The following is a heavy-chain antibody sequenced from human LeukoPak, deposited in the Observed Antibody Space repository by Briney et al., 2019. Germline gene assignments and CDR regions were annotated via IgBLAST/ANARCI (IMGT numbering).Heavy chain of an antibody. V-gene: IGHV3-74*01. J-gene: IGHJ4*02. CDR3: AREGVHYGSGSYSYYFDY. Sequence: PGGSLRLSCAASGFTFNSYWMHWVRQAPGKGLVWVSRINSDGSSTSYADSVKGRFTISRDNAKNTLYLQMNSLRAEDTAVYYCAREGVHYGSGSYSYYFDYWGQGTLVTVSS. CDR1: GFTFNSYW. CDR2: INSDGSST. D-gene: IGHD3-10*01.